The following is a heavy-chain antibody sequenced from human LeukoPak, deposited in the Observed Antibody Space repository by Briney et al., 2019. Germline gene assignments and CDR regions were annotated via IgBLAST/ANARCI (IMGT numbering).Heavy chain of an antibody. J-gene: IGHJ6*02. CDR1: GGFISTDNW. Sequence: SETLSLTCAVSGGFISTDNWWHWIRQSPGKGLEWIAEIYHNGDVHYNPSLKSRLTISVDTSKNQFSLKLSSVTAADTAVYYCARDRDIGTYYYYYGMDVWGQGTTVTVSS. V-gene: IGHV4-4*02. CDR3: ARDRDIGTYYYYYGMDV. CDR2: IYHNGDV. D-gene: IGHD1-26*01.